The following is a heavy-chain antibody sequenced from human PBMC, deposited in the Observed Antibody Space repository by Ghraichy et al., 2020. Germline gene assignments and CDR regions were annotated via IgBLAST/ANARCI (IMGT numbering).Heavy chain of an antibody. CDR2: INHSGST. V-gene: IGHV4-34*01. CDR3: ARGSQHNWFDP. J-gene: IGHJ5*02. Sequence: SETLSLTCAVYGGSFSGNYWSWIRQPPGKGLEWIGEINHSGSTNYNPSLKSRVTISVDTSKNQFSLKLSSVTAADTAVYYCARGSQHNWFDPWGQGTLVTVSS. D-gene: IGHD5-18*01. CDR1: GGSFSGNY.